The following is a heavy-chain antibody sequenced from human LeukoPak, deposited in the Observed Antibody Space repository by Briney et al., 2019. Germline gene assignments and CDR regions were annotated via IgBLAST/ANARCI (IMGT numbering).Heavy chain of an antibody. J-gene: IGHJ3*02. D-gene: IGHD2-8*02. CDR3: ARDRVAYWSPFDI. CDR2: INPSGGST. V-gene: IGHV1-46*03. Sequence: ASVKVSCKASGYTFTSYYMHWVRQAPGQELEWMGIINPSGGSTSYAQKFQGRVTMTRDTSTSTVYMELSSLRSEDTAVYYCARDRVAYWSPFDIWGQGTMVTVSS. CDR1: GYTFTSYY.